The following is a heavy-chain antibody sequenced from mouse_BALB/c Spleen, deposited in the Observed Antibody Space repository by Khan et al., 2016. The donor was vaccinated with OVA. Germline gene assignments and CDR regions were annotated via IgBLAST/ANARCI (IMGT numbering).Heavy chain of an antibody. D-gene: IGHD2-1*01. J-gene: IGHJ4*01. CDR3: ARWGGNYPSYAMDY. Sequence: QVQLQQSGPELVKPGASVRISCKASGYTFTSYYIYWVKQRPGQGLEWIGWIYPGNINTGYNEKFKGKATLTADKSSSTAYMQLSSLTSEDSAVYFCARWGGNYPSYAMDYWGQGTSVTVSS. V-gene: IGHV1S56*01. CDR2: IYPGNINT. CDR1: GYTFTSYY.